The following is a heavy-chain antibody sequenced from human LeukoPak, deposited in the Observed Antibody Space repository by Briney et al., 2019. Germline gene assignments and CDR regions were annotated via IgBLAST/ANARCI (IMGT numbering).Heavy chain of an antibody. J-gene: IGHJ4*02. CDR1: GGSISSYG. Sequence: SETLSLTCSVSGGSISSYGWNWIRQPAGKGLEWVGRIYPSGSTKYNPSLKSRVTMSLDTSKILSSLKLSSVTAADTAIYYCARSFYGSGNFDLWGQGTLVTVSS. D-gene: IGHD3-10*01. CDR3: ARSFYGSGNFDL. CDR2: IYPSGST. V-gene: IGHV4-4*07.